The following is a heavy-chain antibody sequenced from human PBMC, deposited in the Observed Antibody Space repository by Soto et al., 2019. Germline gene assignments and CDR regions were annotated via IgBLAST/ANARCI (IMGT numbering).Heavy chain of an antibody. V-gene: IGHV3-11*06. Sequence: GGFLRLSCAASGFTFSDYYMSWIRQAPGKGLEWVSYISSSSSYTNYADSVKGRFTISRDNAKNSLYLQMNSLRAEDTAVYYCARAERITIFGVVTETHFDYWGQGTLVTVSS. J-gene: IGHJ4*02. CDR1: GFTFSDYY. CDR3: ARAERITIFGVVTETHFDY. CDR2: ISSSSSYT. D-gene: IGHD3-3*01.